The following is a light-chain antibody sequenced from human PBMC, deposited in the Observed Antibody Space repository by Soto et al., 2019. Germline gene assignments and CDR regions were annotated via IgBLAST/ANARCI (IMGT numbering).Light chain of an antibody. J-gene: IGKJ1*01. CDR3: QQYNSYCT. Sequence: DIQMTQSPSTLSASVGDRVTITCRASQSITGWLALYQQKPGKAPKLLIYDASSLESGVPSRFSGSGSGTEFTLTISSLQPDDFATYYCQQYNSYCTFGQGTKVDIK. CDR1: QSITGW. V-gene: IGKV1-5*01. CDR2: DAS.